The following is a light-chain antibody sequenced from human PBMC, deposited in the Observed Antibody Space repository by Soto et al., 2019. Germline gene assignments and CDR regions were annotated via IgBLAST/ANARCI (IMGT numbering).Light chain of an antibody. V-gene: IGKV3-20*01. J-gene: IGKJ5*01. Sequence: EIVLTQSPVTLSLSPGGIGTLCCRASQSLYNNYLAWHQQKPGQAPRLLIYGAFSRATDIPDRFSGSGSGTDFTLTINRLEPEDSAVYYCQQYGSLITFGQGTRLEI. CDR1: QSLYNNY. CDR2: GAF. CDR3: QQYGSLIT.